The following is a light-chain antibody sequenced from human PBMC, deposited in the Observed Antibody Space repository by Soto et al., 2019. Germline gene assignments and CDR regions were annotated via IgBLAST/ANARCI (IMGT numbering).Light chain of an antibody. J-gene: IGKJ5*01. V-gene: IGKV3-15*01. CDR1: QSVDNN. Sequence: EILMTQSPATLSVSPGERATLSCRASQSVDNNLAWYQQKPGQVPRLLIYYASTRATGIPARFSGSGSGTEFTLTISSLQSEDFALYYCQQYNNWPPITFGQGTRLEIK. CDR2: YAS. CDR3: QQYNNWPPIT.